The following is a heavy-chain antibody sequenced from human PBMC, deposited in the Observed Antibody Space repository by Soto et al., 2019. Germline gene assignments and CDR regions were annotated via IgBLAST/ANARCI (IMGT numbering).Heavy chain of an antibody. D-gene: IGHD1-26*01. Sequence: PGGSLRLSCAASGFTFRNYAMSWVRQTPEKGLEWVSAINGGGISTYYADSVKGRFTISRDQSKNTIYLQMDSLRVEDTAAYFCAKGWELRYFDYWGQGTLVTVSS. CDR3: AKGWELRYFDY. V-gene: IGHV3-23*01. J-gene: IGHJ4*02. CDR1: GFTFRNYA. CDR2: INGGGIST.